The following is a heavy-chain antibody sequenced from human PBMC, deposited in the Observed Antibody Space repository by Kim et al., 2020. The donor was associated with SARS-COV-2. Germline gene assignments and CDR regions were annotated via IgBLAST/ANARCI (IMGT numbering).Heavy chain of an antibody. V-gene: IGHV1-46*01. CDR3: AKEGGH. J-gene: IGHJ4*02. D-gene: IGHD3-16*01. CDR2: KRSAGGT. Sequence: KRSAGGTNYAQKFQGIVTMTGDTSTNTVYMELSSLRSDDTAVYYCAKEGGHWGQGTLVTVSS.